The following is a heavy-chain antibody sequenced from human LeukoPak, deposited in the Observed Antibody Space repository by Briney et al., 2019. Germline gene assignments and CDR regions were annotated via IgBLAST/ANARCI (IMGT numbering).Heavy chain of an antibody. CDR3: AKGQELDDGVFDS. J-gene: IGHJ4*02. CDR1: GFIFSSYN. V-gene: IGHV3-48*01. D-gene: IGHD1-1*01. CDR2: ISTSSVI. Sequence: PGGSLRLSCAASGFIFSSYNMNWVRQAPGQGLEWVSYISTSSVIYYADSVKGRFTISRDNSRQTLFLQMSSLRVEDTATYYCAKGQELDDGVFDSWGQGTLVTVSS.